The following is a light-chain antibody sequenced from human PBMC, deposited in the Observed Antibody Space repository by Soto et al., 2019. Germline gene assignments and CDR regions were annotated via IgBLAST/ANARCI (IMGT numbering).Light chain of an antibody. CDR1: QGIGNN. Sequence: DIQMTQSPSSLSASVGDRVTITCRASQGIGNNLAWYQQKPGKVPKVLIYTASTLHSGVPSRFSGRGSGTDFTLTINSLQPEDVATYFCQKYDSVPWSFGQGNRVEF. CDR3: QKYDSVPWS. J-gene: IGKJ1*01. CDR2: TAS. V-gene: IGKV1-27*01.